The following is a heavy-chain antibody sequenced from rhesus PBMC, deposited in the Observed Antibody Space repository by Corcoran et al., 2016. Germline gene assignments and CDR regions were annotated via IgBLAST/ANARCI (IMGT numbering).Heavy chain of an antibody. CDR2: ISGSGGIT. D-gene: IGHD2-21*01. V-gene: IGHV4-173*01. Sequence: QLQLQESGPGLVKPSETLSLTCAVSGGSISSNYWSWIRQPPGKGLEWIGRISGSGGITDYNPSRKSRVTISTDTSKNQFSLKLSSLTAADTAVYYCARVEYCTGSGCYGAFDFWGQGLRVTVSS. CDR3: ARVEYCTGSGCYGAFDF. CDR1: GGSISSNY. J-gene: IGHJ3*01.